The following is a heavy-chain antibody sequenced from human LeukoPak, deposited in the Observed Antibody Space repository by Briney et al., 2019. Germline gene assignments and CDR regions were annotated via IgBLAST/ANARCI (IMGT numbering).Heavy chain of an antibody. CDR2: INPSGGST. D-gene: IGHD3-16*01. Sequence: GESLKISCKGSGYTFTSHYMHWVRQAPGQGLGWMGIINPSGGSTSYAQKFQGRVTMTRDTSTSTVYMELSSLRSEDTAVYYCAREGGQGDYYFDYWGQGTLVTVSS. CDR1: GYTFTSHY. V-gene: IGHV1-46*01. J-gene: IGHJ4*02. CDR3: AREGGQGDYYFDY.